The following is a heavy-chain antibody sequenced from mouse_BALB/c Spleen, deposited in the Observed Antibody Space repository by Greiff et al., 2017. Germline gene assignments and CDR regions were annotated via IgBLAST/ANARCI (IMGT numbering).Heavy chain of an antibody. J-gene: IGHJ2*01. V-gene: IGHV14-4*02. Sequence: VQLQQSGAELVRSGASVKLSCTASGFNIKDYYMHWVKQRPEQGLEWIGWIDPENGDTEYAPKFQGKATMTADTSSNTAYLQLSSLTSEDTAVYCCSAGGYYDFDDWGQGTTLTVSS. D-gene: IGHD2-3*01. CDR3: SAGGYYDFDD. CDR2: IDPENGDT. CDR1: GFNIKDYY.